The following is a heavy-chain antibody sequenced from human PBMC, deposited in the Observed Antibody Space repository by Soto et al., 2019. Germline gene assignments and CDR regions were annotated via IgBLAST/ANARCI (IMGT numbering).Heavy chain of an antibody. CDR3: ARDTPYWGGHALDI. J-gene: IGHJ3*02. CDR2: MSTTGPTI. V-gene: IGHV3-11*01. CDR1: GFTFSDYY. Sequence: GSLRLTCAASGFTFSDYYMSWIRQAPGKGLEWISYMSTTGPTIYYADSVKGRFTISRDNAKNSLFLQMNSLRADDTAVYYCARDTPYWGGHALDIWGQGTLVTVSS. D-gene: IGHD3-10*01.